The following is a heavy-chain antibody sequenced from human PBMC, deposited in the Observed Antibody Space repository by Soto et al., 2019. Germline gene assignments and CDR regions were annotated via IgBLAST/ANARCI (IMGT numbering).Heavy chain of an antibody. CDR1: GFTFSSYW. V-gene: IGHV3-7*01. D-gene: IGHD3-16*01. CDR2: IKQDGSEK. CDR3: VGLNKGHYYYYYMDV. J-gene: IGHJ6*03. Sequence: EVQLVESGGGLVQPGGSLRLSCAASGFTFSSYWMSWVRQAPGKGLEWVANIKQDGSEKYYVDSVKGRFTISRDNATNSLYLQMNSLRAEDTAVYYCVGLNKGHYYYYYMDVWGKGTTVTVSS.